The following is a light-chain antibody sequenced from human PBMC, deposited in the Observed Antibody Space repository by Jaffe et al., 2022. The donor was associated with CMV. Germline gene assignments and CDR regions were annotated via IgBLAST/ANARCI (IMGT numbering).Light chain of an antibody. CDR1: QGVSTD. V-gene: IGKV1-9*01. CDR3: QQFNSFPPT. Sequence: IQLTQSPSSLSAPVGDRVSITCRASQGVSTDLVWYQQRPGEAPKLLINAASTLQGGVPSRFSDSGSGTDFTLTISSLQPEDSATYYCQQFNSFPPTFGGGTKVEIK. CDR2: AAS. J-gene: IGKJ4*01.